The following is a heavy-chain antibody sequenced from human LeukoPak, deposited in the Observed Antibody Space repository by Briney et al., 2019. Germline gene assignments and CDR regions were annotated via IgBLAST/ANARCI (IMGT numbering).Heavy chain of an antibody. J-gene: IGHJ4*02. Sequence: PGASLQISCKGSGYIFTSYWISWVRQLPGKGLEWMGIIYPGDSDTRYSPSFQGQVTISADKSISTAYLQWSSLEASDTAMYYCARSKQQLVPGDFDYWGQGTLVTVSS. D-gene: IGHD6-13*01. V-gene: IGHV5-51*01. CDR1: GYIFTSYW. CDR3: ARSKQQLVPGDFDY. CDR2: IYPGDSDT.